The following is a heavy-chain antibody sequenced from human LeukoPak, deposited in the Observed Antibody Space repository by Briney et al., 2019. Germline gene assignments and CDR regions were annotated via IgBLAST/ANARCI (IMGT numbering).Heavy chain of an antibody. J-gene: IGHJ5*02. V-gene: IGHV1-46*01. CDR1: GYTFTSYY. CDR2: INPSGGST. D-gene: IGHD2-2*01. CDR3: ARADCSSTSCYRSWFDP. Sequence: GASVKVSCKASGYTFTSYYMHWVRQAPGQGLEWMGIINPSGGSTSYAQKFQGRVTMTRDMSTSTVYMELSSLRSEDTAVYYCARADCSSTSCYRSWFDPRGQGTLVTVSS.